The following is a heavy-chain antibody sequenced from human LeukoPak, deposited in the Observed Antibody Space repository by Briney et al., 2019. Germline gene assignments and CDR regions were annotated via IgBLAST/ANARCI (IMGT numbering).Heavy chain of an antibody. CDR1: GFTFSNYA. V-gene: IGHV3-30-3*01. Sequence: PGGSLRLSCAASGFTFSNYAMHWARQAPGKGLEWVAVITYDGNNKYYADSVKGRFTISRGNSKNTLYLQMNSLRAEDTAVYYCVGGYYRGDVYWGQGTLVTVSS. CDR3: VGGYYRGDVY. D-gene: IGHD3-22*01. CDR2: ITYDGNNK. J-gene: IGHJ4*02.